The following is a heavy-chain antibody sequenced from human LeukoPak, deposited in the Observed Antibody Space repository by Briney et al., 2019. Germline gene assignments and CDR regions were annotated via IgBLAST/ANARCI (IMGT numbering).Heavy chain of an antibody. CDR3: ARDWYDFWSGQKEYGMDV. D-gene: IGHD3-3*01. CDR2: IIPILGIA. V-gene: IGHV1-69*04. Sequence: GASVKVSCKASGGTFSSYTISWVRQAPGQGLEWMGRIIPILGIANYAQKFQGRVTITADKSTSTAYMELSSLRSEGTAVYYCARDWYDFWSGQKEYGMDVWGQGTTVTVSS. CDR1: GGTFSSYT. J-gene: IGHJ6*02.